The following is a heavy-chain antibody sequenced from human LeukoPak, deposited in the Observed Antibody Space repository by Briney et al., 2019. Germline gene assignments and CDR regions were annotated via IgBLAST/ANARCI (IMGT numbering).Heavy chain of an antibody. CDR1: GFTFSNYA. J-gene: IGHJ4*02. Sequence: GGSLRLSCAASGFTFSNYAMSWVCQAPGKGLEWVSAITGSGGNTYYADSVKGRFTISRDNSKNTVFLQMNSLRAEDTAVYYCAKWGDYDVLTGYYVSDYWGQGTLVTVSS. D-gene: IGHD3-9*01. CDR3: AKWGDYDVLTGYYVSDY. V-gene: IGHV3-23*01. CDR2: ITGSGGNT.